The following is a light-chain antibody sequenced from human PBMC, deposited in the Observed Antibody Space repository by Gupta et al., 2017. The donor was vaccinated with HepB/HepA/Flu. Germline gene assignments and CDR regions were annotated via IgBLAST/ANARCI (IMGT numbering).Light chain of an antibody. CDR1: RPRRYY. J-gene: IGLJ2*01. CDR2: EKN. V-gene: IGLV3-19*01. Sequence: SSALTQDPAVSVALGQTVRITCQGDRPRRYYASWYQQKPGPAHILVIYEKNNRPAGMSDRFSGSRAGNTASVTITGAQAEDAADYYCNSRDNSGNLVFGGGTKLTVL. CDR3: NSRDNSGNLV.